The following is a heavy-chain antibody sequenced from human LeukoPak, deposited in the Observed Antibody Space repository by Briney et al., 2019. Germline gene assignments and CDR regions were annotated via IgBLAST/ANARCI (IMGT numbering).Heavy chain of an antibody. CDR2: IKQDRSEK. V-gene: IGHV3-7*01. J-gene: IGHJ4*02. CDR1: RFTFSSYW. D-gene: IGHD3-16*01. CDR3: ARERGIDY. Sequence: PGGSLRLSRAASRFTFSSYWMSWVRQAPGKGLEWVANIKQDRSEKYYVDSVKGRFTISRDNAKNSLYLQMNSLRAEDTAVYYCARERGIDYWGQGTLVTVSS.